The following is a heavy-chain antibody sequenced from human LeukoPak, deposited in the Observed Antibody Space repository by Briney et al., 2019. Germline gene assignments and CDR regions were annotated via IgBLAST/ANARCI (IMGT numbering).Heavy chain of an antibody. D-gene: IGHD4-23*01. Sequence: PSETLSLTCTVSGGSISSGVYYWSWIRQHPGKGLEWIGYIYYSGSTYYNPSLKSRVTVSVDTSKNQFSLKLSSVTAADTAVYYCAREGGGNSVYYYYMDVWGKGTTVTVSS. V-gene: IGHV4-31*03. CDR2: IYYSGST. CDR3: AREGGGNSVYYYYMDV. CDR1: GGSISSGVYY. J-gene: IGHJ6*03.